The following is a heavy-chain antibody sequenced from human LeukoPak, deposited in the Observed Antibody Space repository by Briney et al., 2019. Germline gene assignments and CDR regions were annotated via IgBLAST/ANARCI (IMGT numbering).Heavy chain of an antibody. CDR1: GYTFTSYG. J-gene: IGHJ3*02. CDR3: ARDLISGDWTWDI. V-gene: IGHV1-18*01. CDR2: ISAYNGNT. Sequence: ASVKVSCKASGYTFTSYGISWVRQAPGQGLEWMGWISAYNGNTNYAQKLQGRVTMTTDTSTSTAYMEVSGLRSDDTAVYYCARDLISGDWTWDIWGQGTMVTVSS. D-gene: IGHD2-21*02.